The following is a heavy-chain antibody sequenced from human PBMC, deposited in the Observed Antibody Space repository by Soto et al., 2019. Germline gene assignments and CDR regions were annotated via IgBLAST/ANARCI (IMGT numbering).Heavy chain of an antibody. CDR3: ARDAPYSSSTLDYYYGMDV. D-gene: IGHD6-6*01. J-gene: IGHJ6*02. Sequence: GGSLRLSCAASGFTFSSYGMHWVRQAPGKGLEWVAVIWYDGSNKYYADSVKGRFTMYRDNSKNSLYLQMNSLRAEDTAVYYCARDAPYSSSTLDYYYGMDVWGQGTTVTVSS. CDR1: GFTFSSYG. V-gene: IGHV3-33*01. CDR2: IWYDGSNK.